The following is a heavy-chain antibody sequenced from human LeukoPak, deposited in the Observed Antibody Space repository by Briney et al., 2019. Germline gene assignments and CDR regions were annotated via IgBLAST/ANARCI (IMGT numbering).Heavy chain of an antibody. CDR1: GSTFSDCW. CDR3: VRRGNRWGDY. D-gene: IGHD3-16*01. CDR2: IKDDGNEI. J-gene: IGHJ4*02. Sequence: GGSLRLSCEASGSTFSDCWMSWIRQTPGKGLEWVANIKDDGNEIYYVDSVKGRFTISRDNAKNSLYLQMNSLRAEDTALYYCVRRGNRWGDYWGQGTLVTVSS. V-gene: IGHV3-7*01.